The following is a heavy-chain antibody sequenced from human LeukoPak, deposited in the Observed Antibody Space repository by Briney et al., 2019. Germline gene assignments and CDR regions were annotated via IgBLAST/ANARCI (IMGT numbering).Heavy chain of an antibody. Sequence: GGSLRLSCAASGFTFSSYAMSWVRQAPGKGLEWVSAISGSGGSTYYADSVKGRFTISRDNSKNTLYLQMNSLRAEDTAVYYCATWESRGYDSSGYFLNPDYWGQGTLVTVSS. CDR2: ISGSGGST. CDR1: GFTFSSYA. CDR3: ATWESRGYDSSGYFLNPDY. D-gene: IGHD3-22*01. V-gene: IGHV3-23*01. J-gene: IGHJ4*02.